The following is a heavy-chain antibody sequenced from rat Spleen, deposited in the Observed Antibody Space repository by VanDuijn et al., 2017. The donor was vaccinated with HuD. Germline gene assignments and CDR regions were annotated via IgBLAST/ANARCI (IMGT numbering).Heavy chain of an antibody. V-gene: IGHV5-31*01. CDR3: TRVGYNYAYFDY. D-gene: IGHD1-4*01. CDR2: ITNTGGST. J-gene: IGHJ2*01. CDR1: GFTFNNYW. Sequence: EVQLVESGGGLVQPGRSLKLSCVASGFTFNNYWMTWIRQAPGKGLEWVASITNTGGSTYYPDSVKGRFTISRDNAKSTLYLQMNSLRSEDTATYYCTRVGYNYAYFDYWGQGVMVTVSS.